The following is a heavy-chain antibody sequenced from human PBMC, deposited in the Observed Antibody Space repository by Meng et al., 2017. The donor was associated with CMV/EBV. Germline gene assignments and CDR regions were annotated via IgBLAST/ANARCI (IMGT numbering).Heavy chain of an antibody. Sequence: LTCAASGFTFDDYAMHWVRQAPGKGLEWVSGISWNSGSIGYADSVKGRFTISRDNAKNSLYLQMNSLRAEDTAVYYCARDRTIFGVRNYYYYGMDVWGQGTTVTVSS. CDR3: ARDRTIFGVRNYYYYGMDV. CDR1: GFTFDDYA. V-gene: IGHV3-9*01. D-gene: IGHD3-3*01. J-gene: IGHJ6*02. CDR2: ISWNSGSI.